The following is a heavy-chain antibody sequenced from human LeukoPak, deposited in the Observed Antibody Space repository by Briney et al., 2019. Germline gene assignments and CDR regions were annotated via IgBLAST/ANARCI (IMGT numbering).Heavy chain of an antibody. V-gene: IGHV3-23*01. Sequence: GGSLRLSCLTSGFTLSTNAMSWVRQAPGKGLEWISGISGSGASTYYADSVKGRFTISGDDSRNTLYLQMNSLRGDDTAVYYCAKDVGKWESLHFFDYWGQGTLVTVSS. J-gene: IGHJ4*02. D-gene: IGHD1-26*01. CDR3: AKDVGKWESLHFFDY. CDR2: ISGSGAST. CDR1: GFTLSTNA.